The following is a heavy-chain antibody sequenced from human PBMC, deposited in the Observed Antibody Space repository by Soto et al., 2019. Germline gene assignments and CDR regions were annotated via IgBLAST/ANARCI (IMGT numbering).Heavy chain of an antibody. D-gene: IGHD6-6*01. V-gene: IGHV3-33*01. CDR3: AREQIEHSSSGTAYYFDY. Sequence: LRLSCAASGFTFSSYGMHWVRQAPGKGLEWVAVIWYDGSNKYYADSVKGRFTISRDNSKNTLYLQMNSLRAEDTAVYYCAREQIEHSSSGTAYYFDYWGQGTLVTVSS. J-gene: IGHJ4*02. CDR1: GFTFSSYG. CDR2: IWYDGSNK.